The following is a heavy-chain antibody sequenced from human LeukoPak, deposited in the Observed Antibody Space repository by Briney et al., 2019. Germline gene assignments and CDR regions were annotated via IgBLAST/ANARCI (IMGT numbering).Heavy chain of an antibody. V-gene: IGHV4-39*01. J-gene: IGHJ5*01. D-gene: IGHD2-21*02. CDR3: ARGESSYCSGGCYFAS. CDR1: GVSISTSRYY. CDR2: IYYTGPT. Sequence: PSETLSLTCSVSGVSISTSRYYWGWIRQPPGKGLEWIGNIYYTGPTYYNASLESRVTISLDTSKNQFFLKLNSVTAADTAMYYCARGESSYCSGGCYFASWGQGTLVTISS.